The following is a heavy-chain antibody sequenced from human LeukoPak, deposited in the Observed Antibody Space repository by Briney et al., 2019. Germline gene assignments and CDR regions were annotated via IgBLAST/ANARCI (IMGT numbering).Heavy chain of an antibody. CDR2: ISGGGGAT. CDR1: GFTFSSYW. D-gene: IGHD6-13*01. Sequence: GGSLRLSCAASGFTFSSYWMSWVRQAPGKGLEWVSIISGGGGATYYADFMKGRSTIARDNSKNTLYLQMNSLRADDTALYYCAKGGLADTHLYYYAMDVWGQGTTVTVS. V-gene: IGHV3-23*01. CDR3: AKGGLADTHLYYYAMDV. J-gene: IGHJ6*02.